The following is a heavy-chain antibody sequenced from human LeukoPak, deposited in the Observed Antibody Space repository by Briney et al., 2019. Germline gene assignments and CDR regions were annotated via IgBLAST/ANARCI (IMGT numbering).Heavy chain of an antibody. CDR2: IRYDGSNK. CDR3: ATGLGPTNTGGFDL. J-gene: IGHJ5*02. Sequence: GGSLRLSCAASGFTFSSYGMHWVRQAPGKGLEWVAFIRYDGSNKYYADSVKGRLTISRDNSKNTLYQQMNGLRSEDTAVYYCATGLGPTNTGGFDLWGQGTLVTVSS. D-gene: IGHD1-26*01. V-gene: IGHV3-30*02. CDR1: GFTFSSYG.